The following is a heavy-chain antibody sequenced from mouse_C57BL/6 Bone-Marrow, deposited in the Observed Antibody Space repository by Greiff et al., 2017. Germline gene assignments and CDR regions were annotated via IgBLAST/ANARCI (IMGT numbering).Heavy chain of an antibody. Sequence: VQLQQPGAELVKPGASVKLSCKASGYTFTSYWMQWVKQRPGQGLEWIGEIDPSDSYTNYTQKFKGKATLTVDTSSSTAYMQLSSLTSEDSAVYYCAREGNYGSSSWGQGTTLTVSS. CDR2: IDPSDSYT. V-gene: IGHV1-50*01. D-gene: IGHD1-1*01. CDR3: AREGNYGSSS. J-gene: IGHJ2*01. CDR1: GYTFTSYW.